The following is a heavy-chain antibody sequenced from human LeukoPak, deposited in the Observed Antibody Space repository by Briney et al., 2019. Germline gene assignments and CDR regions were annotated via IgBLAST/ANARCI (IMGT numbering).Heavy chain of an antibody. CDR3: AGVPGARLGELSLPFDY. Sequence: PSETLSLTCAVYGGSFSGYYWSWIRQPPGKGLEWIGEINHSGSTNYNPSLESRVTISVDTSKNQFSLKLSSVTAADTAVYYCAGVPGARLGELSLPFDYWGQGTLVTVSS. D-gene: IGHD3-16*02. CDR1: GGSFSGYY. J-gene: IGHJ4*02. V-gene: IGHV4-34*01. CDR2: INHSGST.